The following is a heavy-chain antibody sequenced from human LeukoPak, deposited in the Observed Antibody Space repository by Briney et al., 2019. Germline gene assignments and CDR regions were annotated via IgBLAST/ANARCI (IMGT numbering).Heavy chain of an antibody. J-gene: IGHJ5*02. CDR3: TSQAGYSSSWET. CDR1: GFSFSGSA. CDR2: MRSKANNYAT. V-gene: IGHV3-73*01. D-gene: IGHD6-13*01. Sequence: GGSLRLSCAASGFSFSGSAMHWVRQTPGKGLEWVGRMRSKANNYATHYASSVYGRFTISRDDSANTRYLEMNSLKTEDTAVYYCTSQAGYSSSWETWGQGTLVTVSS.